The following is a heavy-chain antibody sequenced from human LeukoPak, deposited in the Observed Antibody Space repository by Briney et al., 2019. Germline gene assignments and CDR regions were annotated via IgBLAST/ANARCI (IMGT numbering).Heavy chain of an antibody. J-gene: IGHJ4*02. CDR1: GFTFSSYA. Sequence: PGGSLRLSCAASGFTFSSYAMRWVRQAPGKGLEWVAVISYDGSNKYYADSVKGRFTISRDNTKNTLYLQMNSLRVEDTAVYYCARDNHGDIVVVPAAMPDCWGQGTLVTVSS. V-gene: IGHV3-30*01. CDR3: ARDNHGDIVVVPAAMPDC. CDR2: ISYDGSNK. D-gene: IGHD2-2*01.